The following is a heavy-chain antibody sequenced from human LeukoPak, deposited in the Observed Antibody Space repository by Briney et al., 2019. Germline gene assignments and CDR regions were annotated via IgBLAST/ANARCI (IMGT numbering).Heavy chain of an antibody. Sequence: PGRSLRLSCAASGFTFNDYGMHWVRQAPGKGPEWVSGISWNSGSIGYADSVKGRFTISRDNAKNSLYLQMNGLRAEDTALYYCAKVQRPHYYDSSGYYSPYDYWGQGTLVTVSS. CDR2: ISWNSGSI. D-gene: IGHD3-22*01. CDR1: GFTFNDYG. V-gene: IGHV3-9*01. J-gene: IGHJ4*02. CDR3: AKVQRPHYYDSSGYYSPYDY.